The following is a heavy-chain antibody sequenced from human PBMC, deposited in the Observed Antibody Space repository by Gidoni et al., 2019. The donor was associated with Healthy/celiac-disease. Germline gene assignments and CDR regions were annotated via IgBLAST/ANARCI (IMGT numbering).Heavy chain of an antibody. D-gene: IGHD3-3*01. CDR1: GYTFTSYG. J-gene: IGHJ6*02. CDR3: ARGAGFWSGYYIASYYYGMDV. Sequence: HVQLVQSGAEVKKPGASVTRSCNASGYTFTSYGISWVRQAPGHGLEWMGWISAYHGNSNYAQKCQGRATMTTDPSTSTAYMELTSLRSDDTAVYYCARGAGFWSGYYIASYYYGMDVWGQGTTVTVSS. CDR2: ISAYHGNS. V-gene: IGHV1-18*04.